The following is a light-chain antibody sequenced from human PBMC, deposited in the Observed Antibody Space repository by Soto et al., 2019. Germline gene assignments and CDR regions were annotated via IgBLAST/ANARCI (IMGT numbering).Light chain of an antibody. V-gene: IGLV1-40*01. CDR3: QTYDSSLRDV. CDR2: GNT. CDR1: SSNIWAGYD. J-gene: IGLJ1*01. Sequence: QSVPTHPPSVTGTPGQRATISRTRRSSNIWAGYDVHSYQQLPGTAPRLLSYGNTDRPEGVPDRFSGSKSGPSASLAIAGPQTEDEADYYCQTYDSSLRDVFGTGTKVTV.